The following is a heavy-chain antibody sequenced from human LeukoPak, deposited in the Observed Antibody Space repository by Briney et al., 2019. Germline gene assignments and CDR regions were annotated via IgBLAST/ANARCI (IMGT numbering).Heavy chain of an antibody. CDR2: IYTSGIT. D-gene: IGHD3-10*01. V-gene: IGHV4-61*02. J-gene: IGHJ4*02. Sequence: PSQTLSLTCTVSGGSITSGSYYWSWIRQPAGKGLEWIGRIYTSGITNYNPSLKSRVTISVDTSKNQFSLKLSSVTAADTAVYYCAGGGSGSYYNNWGQGTLVTVSS. CDR3: AGGGSGSYYNN. CDR1: GGSITSGSYY.